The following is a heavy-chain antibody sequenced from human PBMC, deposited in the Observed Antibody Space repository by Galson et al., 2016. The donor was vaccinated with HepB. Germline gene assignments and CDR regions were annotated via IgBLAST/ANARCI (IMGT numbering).Heavy chain of an antibody. CDR2: ISTYSSNT. J-gene: IGHJ4*02. CDR3: ATSSPLPSGSYYNY. CDR1: GGTFSSSYD. Sequence: SVKVSCKASGGTFSSSYDISWVRQAPGQGLEWMGWISTYSSNTNYAEKLQGRVTITTDTSTSTTYMELRSLRSDDTAVYYCATSSPLPSGSYYNYWGQGTLVTVSS. D-gene: IGHD1-26*01. V-gene: IGHV1-18*01.